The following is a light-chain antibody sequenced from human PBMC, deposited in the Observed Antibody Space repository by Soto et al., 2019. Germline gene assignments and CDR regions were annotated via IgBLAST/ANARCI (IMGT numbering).Light chain of an antibody. J-gene: IGLJ1*01. CDR1: SSDVGGYNY. V-gene: IGLV2-14*01. Sequence: QSALTQPASVSGSPGQSITISCTGTSSDVGGYNYVSWYQQHPGKAPKLMIYEVSNRPSGVSNRFSGSKSGNTASLTISGLQAEDEADYSCSSYTSSSTYVFGTGTKLNVL. CDR3: SSYTSSSTYV. CDR2: EVS.